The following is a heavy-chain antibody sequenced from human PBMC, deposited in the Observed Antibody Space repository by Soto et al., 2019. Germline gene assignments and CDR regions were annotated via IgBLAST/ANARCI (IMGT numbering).Heavy chain of an antibody. CDR2: ISYDGSNK. CDR1: GFTFSIYG. J-gene: IGHJ6*02. CDR3: AKDGDDYGDYRFYGMDV. D-gene: IGHD4-17*01. Sequence: GGSLRLSCAASGFTFSIYGMHWVRQAPGKGLEWVAVISYDGSNKYYADSVKGRFTISRDNSKNTPYLQMNSLRAEDTAVYYCAKDGDDYGDYRFYGMDVWGQGTTVTVSS. V-gene: IGHV3-30*18.